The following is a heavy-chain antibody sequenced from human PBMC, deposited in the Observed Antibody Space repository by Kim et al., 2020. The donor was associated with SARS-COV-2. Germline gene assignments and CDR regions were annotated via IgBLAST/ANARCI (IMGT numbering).Heavy chain of an antibody. CDR3: ARMRYDSSGYSDY. CDR2: IYSGGST. Sequence: GGSLRLSCAASGFTVSSNYMSWVRQAPGKGLEWVSVIYSGGSTYYADSVKGRFTISRHKSKNTLYLQMNSLRAEDTAVYYCARMRYDSSGYSDYWGQGTLVTVSS. CDR1: GFTVSSNY. V-gene: IGHV3-53*04. J-gene: IGHJ4*02. D-gene: IGHD3-22*01.